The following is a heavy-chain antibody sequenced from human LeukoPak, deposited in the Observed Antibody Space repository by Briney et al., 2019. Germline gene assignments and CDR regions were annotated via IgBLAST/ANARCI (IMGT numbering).Heavy chain of an antibody. CDR1: GRSTSSLY. Sequence: KTSETLSLTCTVSGRSTSSLYRRCIRQPAGKGLEWIGRIYTSGSTNYNPSLKSRVTISVDKSKNQFSLKLSSVTAADTAVYYCAMELAVPGLKSTFDYWGQGTLVTVSS. CDR3: AMELAVPGLKSTFDY. J-gene: IGHJ4*02. CDR2: IYTSGST. V-gene: IGHV4-4*07. D-gene: IGHD6-19*01.